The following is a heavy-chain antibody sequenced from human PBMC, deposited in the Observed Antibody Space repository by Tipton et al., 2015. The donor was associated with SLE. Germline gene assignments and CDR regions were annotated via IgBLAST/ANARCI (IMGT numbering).Heavy chain of an antibody. D-gene: IGHD5-24*01. CDR3: ARRGSYMGPLQA. V-gene: IGHV4-59*08. CDR1: GGSINNYY. CDR2: VYYSGST. J-gene: IGHJ5*02. Sequence: LRLSCTVSGGSINNYYWSWIRQPPGKGLEWIGYVYYSGSTNYSPSLKSRVTISVDTSKNQFSLKLSSVTAADPAVYYCARRGSYMGPLQAWGQGTLVTVSS.